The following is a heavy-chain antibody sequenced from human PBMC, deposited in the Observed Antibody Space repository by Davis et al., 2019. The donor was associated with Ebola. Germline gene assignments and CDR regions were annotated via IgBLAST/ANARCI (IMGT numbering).Heavy chain of an antibody. D-gene: IGHD3-9*01. J-gene: IGHJ4*02. CDR3: TTERYFDWRLFRREKGTKRFDS. CDR1: GFTFSNAW. V-gene: IGHV3-15*01. CDR2: IKSKTDGGTT. Sequence: PGGSLRLSCAASGFTFSNAWMSWVRQAPGKGLEWVGRIKSKTDGGTTDYTAPVKGRFTVSRDDSKNTRYLQMNSLRTEDTAVYYCTTERYFDWRLFRREKGTKRFDSWGQGTLVTVSS.